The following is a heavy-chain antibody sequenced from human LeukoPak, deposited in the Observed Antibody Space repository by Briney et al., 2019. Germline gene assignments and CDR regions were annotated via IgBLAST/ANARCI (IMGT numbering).Heavy chain of an antibody. CDR3: ARSGKEGGALDI. CDR1: GFTFSTYN. V-gene: IGHV3-21*01. D-gene: IGHD4-23*01. CDR2: IGNTGGPT. J-gene: IGHJ3*02. Sequence: PGGSLRLSCAASGFTFSTYNMNWVRQAPGKGLEWVSSIGNTGGPTNYADSVKGRFTISRDNAKNSLYLQMNSLRAEDTAVYNCARSGKEGGALDIWGQGTMVTVSS.